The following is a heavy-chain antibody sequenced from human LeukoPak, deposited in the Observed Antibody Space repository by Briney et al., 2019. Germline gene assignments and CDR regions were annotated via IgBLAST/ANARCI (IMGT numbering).Heavy chain of an antibody. CDR1: GFIFSNFA. D-gene: IGHD3-22*01. CDR3: AKEGINYSDSSGYFDY. V-gene: IGHV3-23*01. Sequence: GGSLRLSCTASGFIFSNFAMSWVRQGPGKGREWVSTISGGGTGIYYADSVKGRFTISRDNSKNTLYLQMNSLRAEDTAVYYCAKEGINYSDSSGYFDYWGQGTLVTVSS. J-gene: IGHJ4*02. CDR2: ISGGGTGI.